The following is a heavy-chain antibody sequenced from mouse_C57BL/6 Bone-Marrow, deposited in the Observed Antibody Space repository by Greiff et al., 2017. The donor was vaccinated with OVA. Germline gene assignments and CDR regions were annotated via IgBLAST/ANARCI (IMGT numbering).Heavy chain of an antibody. V-gene: IGHV14-4*01. Sequence: EVQLQQSGAELVRPGASVKLSCTASGFNFKDDYMHWVKQRPEQGLEWIGWIDPENGDTEYASKFQGKATITADTSSNTAYLQLSSLTSEDTAVYYCTTGDYGFAYWGQGTLVTVSA. J-gene: IGHJ3*01. CDR1: GFNFKDDY. CDR2: IDPENGDT. D-gene: IGHD1-1*01. CDR3: TTGDYGFAY.